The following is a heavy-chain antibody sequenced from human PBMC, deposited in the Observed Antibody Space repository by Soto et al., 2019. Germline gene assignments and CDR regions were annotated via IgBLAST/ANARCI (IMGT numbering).Heavy chain of an antibody. V-gene: IGHV3-23*01. J-gene: IGHJ6*03. Sequence: GGSLRLSCAASGFTFSSYAMSWVRQAPGKGLEWVSAISGSGGSTYYAASVKGRFTISRDNSKNTLYLHMNSLSAEDTAVDYCARDGSGRYGVGYYYMDVWGKGTTATVSS. CDR2: ISGSGGST. CDR3: ARDGSGRYGVGYYYMDV. D-gene: IGHD3-10*01. CDR1: GFTFSSYA.